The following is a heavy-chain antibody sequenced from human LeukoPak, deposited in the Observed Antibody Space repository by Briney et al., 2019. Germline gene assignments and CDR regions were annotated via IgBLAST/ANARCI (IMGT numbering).Heavy chain of an antibody. CDR2: IFPSGGEI. CDR1: GFSFSSYV. J-gene: IGHJ4*02. CDR3: ATYRQVLLPFES. V-gene: IGHV3-23*01. Sequence: GGSLRLSCEASGFSFSSYVMSWVRQPPGKGLEWVSSIFPSGGEIHYADSVRGRFTISRDNSKSTLSLQMNSLRVEDTAIYYCATYRQVLLPFESWGQGTLVTVSS. D-gene: IGHD2-8*02.